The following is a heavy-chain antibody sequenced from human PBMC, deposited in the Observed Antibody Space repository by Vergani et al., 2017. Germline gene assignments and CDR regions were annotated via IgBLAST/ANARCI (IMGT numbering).Heavy chain of an antibody. Sequence: QVQLVESGGGVVQPGRSLRLSCAASGFTFSSCGMHWVRQAPGKGLEWVAVISYDGRNKYYADSVKGRFTISRDNSKNTLYLQMNSLRAEDTAVYYCAKDASRGSGIDFWGQGTLVTVSS. CDR1: GFTFSSCG. V-gene: IGHV3-30*18. J-gene: IGHJ4*02. CDR3: AKDASRGSGIDF. D-gene: IGHD3-10*01. CDR2: ISYDGRNK.